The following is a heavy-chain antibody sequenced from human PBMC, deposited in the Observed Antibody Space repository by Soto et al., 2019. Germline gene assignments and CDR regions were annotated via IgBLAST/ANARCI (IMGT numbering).Heavy chain of an antibody. Sequence: PSETLSLTCSVSVGSFTSDNYYWGWIRQPPGEGLEWLGSMYYTGSFHYNPSLKGRVAISVDTSKSRFSLRLTSVTAADTAVYYCVRTYSSGWYPSYYFDSWGHGTLVTVSS. CDR1: VGSFTSDNYY. CDR2: MYYTGSF. J-gene: IGHJ4*01. V-gene: IGHV4-39*01. D-gene: IGHD6-19*01. CDR3: VRTYSSGWYPSYYFDS.